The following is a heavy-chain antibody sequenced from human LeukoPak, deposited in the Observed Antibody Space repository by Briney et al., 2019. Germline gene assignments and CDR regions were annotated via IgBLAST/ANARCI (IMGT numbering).Heavy chain of an antibody. CDR3: ARDRAYYDFWSGYPYGMDV. D-gene: IGHD3-3*01. CDR2: INPSGGST. Sequence: ASVKVSCKASGYTFTNYYMYWVRQAPGQGLDWMGIINPSGGSTNYAQKFQGRVTMTRDTSTSTVYMELSSLRSEDTAVYYCARDRAYYDFWSGYPYGMDVWGQGTTVTVSS. CDR1: GYTFTNYY. J-gene: IGHJ6*02. V-gene: IGHV1-46*01.